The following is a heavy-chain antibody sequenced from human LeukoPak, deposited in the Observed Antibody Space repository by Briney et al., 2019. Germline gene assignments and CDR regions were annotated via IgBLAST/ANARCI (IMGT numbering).Heavy chain of an antibody. V-gene: IGHV3-9*01. CDR1: GFTFDDYA. D-gene: IGHD5-24*01. Sequence: PGGSLRLSCAASGFTFDDYAMHWVRQAPGKGLEWVSGISWNSGSIGYADSVKGRFTISRDNSKNMVYLQMNSLTVEDAATYYCAKRTMSAFDSWGQGTLLIVSS. CDR2: ISWNSGSI. J-gene: IGHJ4*02. CDR3: AKRTMSAFDS.